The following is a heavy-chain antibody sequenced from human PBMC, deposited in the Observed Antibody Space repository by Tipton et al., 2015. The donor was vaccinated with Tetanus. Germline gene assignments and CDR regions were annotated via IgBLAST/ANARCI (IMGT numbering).Heavy chain of an antibody. CDR3: ARANYDFPKKGPFDS. D-gene: IGHD3-3*01. V-gene: IGHV4-61*01. CDR1: GGSLTSGSFY. CDR2: VSYSGST. Sequence: LSLTCTVSGGSLTSGSFYWDWIRQPPGKGLEWIGYVSYSGSTNSNYSLKSRITISQDTSKNQFSLRLTSVTAADTAVYYCARANYDFPKKGPFDSWGQGSLVIVSS. J-gene: IGHJ4*02.